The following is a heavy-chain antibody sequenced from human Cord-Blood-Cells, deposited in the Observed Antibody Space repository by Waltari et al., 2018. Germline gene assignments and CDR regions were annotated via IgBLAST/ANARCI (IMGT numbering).Heavy chain of an antibody. D-gene: IGHD4-17*01. CDR3: AREPDYGDYFDY. CDR1: GFTFSSYS. V-gene: IGHV3-21*01. J-gene: IGHJ4*02. CDR2: ISSSSSYI. Sequence: EVQLVESGGGLVKPGGSLRLSCAASGFTFSSYSMNWVRQAPGKGLEWVSSISSSSSYIYYADSVKGRFTISRDNAKNSLYLQMNSLGAEDTAVYYCAREPDYGDYFDYWGQGTLVTVSS.